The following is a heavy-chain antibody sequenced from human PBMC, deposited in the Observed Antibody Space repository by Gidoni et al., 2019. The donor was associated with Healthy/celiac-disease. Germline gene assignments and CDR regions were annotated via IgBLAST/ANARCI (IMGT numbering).Heavy chain of an antibody. CDR1: GFTCSSYG. V-gene: IGHV3-64*01. CDR2: ISSTGGST. J-gene: IGHJ6*02. D-gene: IGHD2-2*01. CDR3: ARDSATYCRSTSCPPIYYYYGMDV. Sequence: EVHLVESGGGLIQPGVSLRLSCGASGFTCSSYGMNWGRHAPGKGLEYVSAISSTGGSTYDSNPVTGRFTISRDNSKITLYLQIGSLRAEDMAVYYCARDSATYCRSTSCPPIYYYYGMDVWGQGTTVTVSS.